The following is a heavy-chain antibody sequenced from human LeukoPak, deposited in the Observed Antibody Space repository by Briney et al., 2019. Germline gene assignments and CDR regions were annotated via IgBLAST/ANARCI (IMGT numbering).Heavy chain of an antibody. Sequence: GGSLRLSCAGSGFTFGDHAMSWVRQAPGEGLEWISFIRSKATGGTTEYVASVKGRFTISRDDSKSVAYLQMNNLKTEDTAVYYCTRGGGASGVYYYYMDVWGKGTTVTVSS. CDR2: IRSKATGGTT. V-gene: IGHV3-49*04. D-gene: IGHD3-16*01. CDR3: TRGGGASGVYYYYMDV. J-gene: IGHJ6*03. CDR1: GFTFGDHA.